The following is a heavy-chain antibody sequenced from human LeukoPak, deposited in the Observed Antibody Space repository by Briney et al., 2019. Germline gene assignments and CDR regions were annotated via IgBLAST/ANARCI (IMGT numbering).Heavy chain of an antibody. CDR2: ISSSSSYI. CDR1: GFTLSSYS. CDR3: ARSTRYNWFDP. J-gene: IGHJ5*02. V-gene: IGHV3-21*01. Sequence: GGSLRLSCAASGFTLSSYSMNWVRQAPGKGLEWVSSISSSSSYIYYADSVKGRFTISRDNAKNSLYLQMNSLRAEDTAVYYCARSTRYNWFDPWGQGTLATVSS.